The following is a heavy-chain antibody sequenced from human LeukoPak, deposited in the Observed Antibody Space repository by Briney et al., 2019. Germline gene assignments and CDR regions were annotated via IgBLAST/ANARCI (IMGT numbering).Heavy chain of an antibody. CDR3: ARERYYYGSGSYTYYYYGMDV. V-gene: IGHV4-59*01. D-gene: IGHD3-10*01. CDR2: IYYSGST. J-gene: IGHJ6*02. Sequence: PSETLSLTCTVSGGSISSYYWSWIRQPPGKGLEWIGYIYYSGSTNYNPSLKSRVTISVDTSKNQFSLKLSSVTAADTVVYYCARERYYYGSGSYTYYYYGMDVWGQGTTVTVSS. CDR1: GGSISSYY.